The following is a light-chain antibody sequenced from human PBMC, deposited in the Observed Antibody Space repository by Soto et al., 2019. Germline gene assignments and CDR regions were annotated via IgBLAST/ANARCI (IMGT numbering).Light chain of an antibody. Sequence: EIVMTQSPATLSVSPGERATLSCRASQSVSSNLAWYQQKPGQAPSLLIYGASTRATGIPARFSGSGSGTEFTLTISSLQSEDFAVYYCQQCNNWPPWTFGQGTKVEIK. CDR1: QSVSSN. V-gene: IGKV3-15*01. CDR2: GAS. J-gene: IGKJ1*01. CDR3: QQCNNWPPWT.